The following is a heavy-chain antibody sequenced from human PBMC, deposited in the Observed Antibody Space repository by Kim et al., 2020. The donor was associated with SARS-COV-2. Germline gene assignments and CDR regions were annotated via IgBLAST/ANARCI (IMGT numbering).Heavy chain of an antibody. V-gene: IGHV3-33*05. CDR2: ISYDGSNK. Sequence: GGSLRLSCAASGFTFSSYGMHWVRQAPGKGLEWVAVISYDGSNKYYADSVKGRFTISRDNSKNTLYLQMNSLRAEDTAVYYCARDPGGGAAAGYPWGQGTLVTVSS. CDR3: ARDPGGGAAAGYP. CDR1: GFTFSSYG. D-gene: IGHD6-13*01. J-gene: IGHJ5*02.